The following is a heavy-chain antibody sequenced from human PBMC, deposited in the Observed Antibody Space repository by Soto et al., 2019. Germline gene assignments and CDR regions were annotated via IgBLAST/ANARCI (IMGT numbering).Heavy chain of an antibody. CDR3: AKSYYGGNPIQDY. V-gene: IGHV3-30*18. CDR2: ISYDGSNK. Sequence: QVQLVESGGGVVQPGRSLRLSCAASGFTFSSYGMHWVRQAPGKGLEWVAVISYDGSNKYYADSVKGRFTISRDNSKNTLYLQMNSLRAEDMAVYYCAKSYYGGNPIQDYWGQGTLVTVSS. J-gene: IGHJ4*02. CDR1: GFTFSSYG. D-gene: IGHD4-17*01.